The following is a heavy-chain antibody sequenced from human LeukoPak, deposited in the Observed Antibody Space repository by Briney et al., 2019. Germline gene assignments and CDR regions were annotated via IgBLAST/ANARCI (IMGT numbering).Heavy chain of an antibody. CDR2: ISSTSGYI. CDR1: GFTFTNYR. CDR3: VRDISGTGVY. V-gene: IGHV3-21*01. D-gene: IGHD6-13*01. Sequence: GGSLRLSCAASGFTFTNYRMTWVRQAPGKGLEGVSSISSTSGYIFYADSVQGRFTISRDNAKNTLYLQMNSLRAEDTAVYYCVRDISGTGVYWGQGTLVSVSS. J-gene: IGHJ4*02.